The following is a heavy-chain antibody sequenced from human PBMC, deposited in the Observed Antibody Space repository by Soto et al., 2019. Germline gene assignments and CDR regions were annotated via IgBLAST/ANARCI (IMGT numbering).Heavy chain of an antibody. CDR3: VRTAREGAVAPHWFDR. CDR1: GASIRSTDYS. V-gene: IGHV4-30-4*01. Sequence: SETLSRTFTVSGASIRSTDYSWSWIRQAPGKGLEWIGYVYYTGSTYYNPSLMSRLTISVDTSKNQFSLKLTSVTAAETAVYYCVRTAREGAVAPHWFDRWGQGTQVTVSS. CDR2: VYYTGST. D-gene: IGHD2-21*02. J-gene: IGHJ5*02.